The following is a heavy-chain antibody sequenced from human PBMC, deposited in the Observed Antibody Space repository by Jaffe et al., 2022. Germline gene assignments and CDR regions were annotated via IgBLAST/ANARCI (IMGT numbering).Heavy chain of an antibody. CDR1: GFTFSDHY. V-gene: IGHV3-72*01. J-gene: IGHJ4*02. D-gene: IGHD3-3*01. CDR2: TRNKAYSYTT. Sequence: EVQLVESGGGLVQPGGSLRLSCAASGFTFSDHYMDWVRQAPGKGLEWVGRTRNKAYSYTTEYAASVKGRFIISRDDSKNSLYLQMNSLETEDTAVYYCVRWGLVSGFHDYWGLGTLVTVSS. CDR3: VRWGLVSGFHDY.